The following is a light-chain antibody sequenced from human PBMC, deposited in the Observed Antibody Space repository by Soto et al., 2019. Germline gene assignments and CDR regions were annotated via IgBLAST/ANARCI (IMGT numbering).Light chain of an antibody. Sequence: DIQMTQSPSSLSASVGDRVTITCRASQSISSYLNWYQQKLGKAPKLLIYDASSLQSGVPSRFSGCGSGTDFTLTISSLQPEDFATYYCQQSYSTPFTFGGGTKVEIK. CDR2: DAS. CDR3: QQSYSTPFT. V-gene: IGKV1-39*01. CDR1: QSISSY. J-gene: IGKJ4*01.